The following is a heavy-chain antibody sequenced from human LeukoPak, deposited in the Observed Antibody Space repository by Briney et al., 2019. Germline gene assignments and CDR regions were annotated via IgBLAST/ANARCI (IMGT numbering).Heavy chain of an antibody. V-gene: IGHV3-30*02. CDR2: IGYDGSNK. CDR1: GFTFSSYG. D-gene: IGHD3-10*02. CDR3: AKDHVGGQGRFSYFDY. Sequence: GGSLRLSCAASGFTFSSYGMHWVRQAPGKGLEWVAFIGYDGSNKNYVDSVKGRFTISRDNSKNTLFLQMIRLRPEDTAVYYSAKDHVGGQGRFSYFDYWGQGTLVTVSS. J-gene: IGHJ4*02.